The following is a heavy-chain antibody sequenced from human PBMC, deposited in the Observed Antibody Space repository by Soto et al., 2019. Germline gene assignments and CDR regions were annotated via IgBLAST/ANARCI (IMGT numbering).Heavy chain of an antibody. Sequence: SVKVSCKASGGTFSSYAISWVRQAPGQGLEWMGGIIPIFGTANYAQKFQGRVKITADESTSTAYMELRSLRSDDTAVYYCARDLKDYYDSRGFLIAPSCFDYWGQGTLVTVSS. CDR3: ARDLKDYYDSRGFLIAPSCFDY. J-gene: IGHJ4*02. V-gene: IGHV1-69*13. CDR1: GGTFSSYA. D-gene: IGHD3-22*01. CDR2: IIPIFGTA.